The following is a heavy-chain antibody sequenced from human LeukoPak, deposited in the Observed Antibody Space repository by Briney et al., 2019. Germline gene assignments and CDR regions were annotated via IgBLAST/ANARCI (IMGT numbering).Heavy chain of an antibody. Sequence: GGSLRLSCAASAFRFNSYWTRWGRQAPGKGLEWVANIKQDGTEKYYVDSVKARFTISRDNAKNLLYLQMSSLRAEDTAVYFCSKDAVRDEVAHDYWGQGTLVTVSS. V-gene: IGHV3-7*01. CDR1: AFRFNSYW. J-gene: IGHJ4*02. CDR2: IKQDGTEK. CDR3: SKDAVRDEVAHDY.